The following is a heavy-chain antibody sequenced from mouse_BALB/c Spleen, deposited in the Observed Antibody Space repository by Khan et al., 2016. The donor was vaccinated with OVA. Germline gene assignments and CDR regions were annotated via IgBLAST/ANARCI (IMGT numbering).Heavy chain of an antibody. CDR2: IWADRSK. J-gene: IGHJ4*01. CDR1: GFSLTDYA. V-gene: IGHV2-6-5*01. CDR3: AKDHPGYGMDY. Sequence: QVQPKQSGPGLVTPSQSLSITCTVSGFSLTDYAVSWMRQPPGKGLEWLGVIWADRSKYNNSVHKSRLSTSKDNSTSQVFIKVNMLQSDYAAVYYSAKDHPGYGMDYWGQGTSVTVSS.